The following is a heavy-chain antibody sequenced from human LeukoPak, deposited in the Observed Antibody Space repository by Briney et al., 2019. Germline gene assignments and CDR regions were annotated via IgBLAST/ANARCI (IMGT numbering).Heavy chain of an antibody. V-gene: IGHV3-21*01. CDR3: ARREYSSGWIDY. Sequence: GGSLRLSCAASGFTFSSYSMNWVRQAPGKGLEWVSSISSSSSYIYYADSVKGRFTISRDNAKNSLYLQMNSLRAEDTAVYYCARREYSSGWIDYWGQGTLVTVSS. D-gene: IGHD6-19*01. J-gene: IGHJ4*02. CDR2: ISSSSSYI. CDR1: GFTFSSYS.